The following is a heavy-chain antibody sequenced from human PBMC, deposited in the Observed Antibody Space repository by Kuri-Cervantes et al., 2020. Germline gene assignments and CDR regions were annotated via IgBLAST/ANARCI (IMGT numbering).Heavy chain of an antibody. CDR2: ISSSGSTI. J-gene: IGHJ3*02. CDR3: AKDAYDFWSGYSLGDAFDI. Sequence: GGSLRLSCAASGFTFSDYYMSWIRQAPGKGLEWVSYISSSGSTIYYADSVKGRFTISRDNAKNSLYLQMNSLRAEDTAVYYCAKDAYDFWSGYSLGDAFDIWGQGTMVTVSS. CDR1: GFTFSDYY. V-gene: IGHV3-11*01. D-gene: IGHD3-3*01.